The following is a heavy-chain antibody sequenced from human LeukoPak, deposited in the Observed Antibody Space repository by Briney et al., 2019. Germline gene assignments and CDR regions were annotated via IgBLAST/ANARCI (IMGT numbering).Heavy chain of an antibody. CDR2: ISGSGGGT. V-gene: IGHV3-23*01. J-gene: IGHJ4*02. D-gene: IGHD3-10*01. Sequence: GGSLRLSCAAPGFTFSSYEMNWVRQPPAKGLAWVSIISGSGGGTYYADSVKGRFTISRDNSKNTLSLQMNSLRAEDTAVFYCGKLFYSSGMYHFDYWGQGTLVTVSS. CDR1: GFTFSSYE. CDR3: GKLFYSSGMYHFDY.